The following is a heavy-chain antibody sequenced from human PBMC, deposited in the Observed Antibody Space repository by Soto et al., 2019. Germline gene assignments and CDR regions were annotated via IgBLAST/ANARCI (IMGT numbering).Heavy chain of an antibody. V-gene: IGHV6-1*01. J-gene: IGHJ4*02. CDR1: GDSVSRNSAA. CDR2: TYYRSKWYS. D-gene: IGHD2-2*01. CDR3: ARLGIRYYQLTQCHSFDY. Sequence: SQTLSLTCAFSGDSVSRNSAAWNCIRQSPSRGLEWLGRTYYRSKWYSDYAESVKSRITINPHTSKNQFSLQLNSATPEDTAVYYCARLGIRYYQLTQCHSFDYWGQGALATVSS.